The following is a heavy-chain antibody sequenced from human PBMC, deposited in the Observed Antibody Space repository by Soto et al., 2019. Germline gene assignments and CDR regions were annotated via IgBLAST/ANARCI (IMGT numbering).Heavy chain of an antibody. CDR2: IYYSGST. V-gene: IGHV4-39*01. CDR3: ARRLTRTVRDYYYYYMDV. D-gene: IGHD4-4*01. CDR1: GGSINSSSYY. J-gene: IGHJ6*03. Sequence: SETLTLTCTVSGGSINSSSYYWGWIRQPPGKGLEWIGSIYYSGSTYYNPSLKSRVTISVDTSKNQFSLKLSSVTAADTAVYYCARRLTRTVRDYYYYYMDVWGKGTTVTVSS.